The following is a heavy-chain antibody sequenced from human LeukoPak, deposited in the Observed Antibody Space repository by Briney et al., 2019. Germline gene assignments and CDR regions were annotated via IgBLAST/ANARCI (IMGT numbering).Heavy chain of an antibody. CDR3: AREDSSGYLGY. CDR1: GGSFSGYC. CDR2: INHSGST. D-gene: IGHD3-22*01. V-gene: IGHV4-34*01. Sequence: SETLSLTCTVYGGSFSGYCWGWIRQPPGKGLEWIGEINHSGSTNYNPSLKSRVTISVDTSKNQFSLKLTSLTAADTAVYYCAREDSSGYLGYWGQGTLVTVSS. J-gene: IGHJ4*02.